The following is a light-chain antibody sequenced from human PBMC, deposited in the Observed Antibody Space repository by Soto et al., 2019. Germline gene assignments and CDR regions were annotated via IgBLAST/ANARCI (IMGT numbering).Light chain of an antibody. CDR3: SSYAGSNNFV. V-gene: IGLV2-8*01. CDR1: SSDIGAYIY. Sequence: QSALTQPPSASGSPGQSVTISCTGTSSDIGAYIYVSWYQQHPGKAPKLMISEVSRRPSGVPDRFSGSKSGNTASLTVSGLQADDEAHYYCSSYAGSNNFVFGTGTKVTVL. J-gene: IGLJ1*01. CDR2: EVS.